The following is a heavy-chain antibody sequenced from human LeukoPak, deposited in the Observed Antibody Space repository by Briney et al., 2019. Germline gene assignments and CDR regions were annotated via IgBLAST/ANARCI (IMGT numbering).Heavy chain of an antibody. CDR3: ARTAPSGLYYYGSGSYKVFDY. Sequence: PSETLSLTCAVYGGSFSGYYWSWIRQPPGKGLEWIGEINHSGSTNYNPSLKSRVTISVDTSKNQFSLKLSSVTAADTAVYYCARTAPSGLYYYGSGSYKVFDYWGQGTLVTVSS. D-gene: IGHD3-10*01. CDR1: GGSFSGYY. V-gene: IGHV4-34*01. J-gene: IGHJ4*02. CDR2: INHSGST.